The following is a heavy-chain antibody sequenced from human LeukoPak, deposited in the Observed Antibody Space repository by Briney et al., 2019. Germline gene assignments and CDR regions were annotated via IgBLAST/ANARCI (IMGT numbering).Heavy chain of an antibody. D-gene: IGHD3-22*01. Sequence: GGSLRLSCAASVFTFSIYAMSWVRQAPGKGLEWVSAISGSGGSTYYADSVKGRFTISRDNSKNTLYLQMNSLRAEDTAVYYCAKDGILGNWVWLPITYYFDYWGQGTLVTVSS. CDR2: ISGSGGST. V-gene: IGHV3-23*01. CDR1: VFTFSIYA. CDR3: AKDGILGNWVWLPITYYFDY. J-gene: IGHJ4*02.